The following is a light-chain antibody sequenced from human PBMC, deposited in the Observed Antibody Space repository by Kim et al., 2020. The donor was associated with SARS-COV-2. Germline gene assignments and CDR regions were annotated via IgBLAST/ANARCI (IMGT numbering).Light chain of an antibody. CDR2: KAS. V-gene: IGKV1-5*03. Sequence: ASVGDRVTITCRASQSISSWLAWYQQKPGKAPKLLIYKASSLESGVPSRFSGSGSGTEFTHTISSLQPDDFATYYCQQYNSYVWTFGQGTKVDIK. J-gene: IGKJ1*01. CDR3: QQYNSYVWT. CDR1: QSISSW.